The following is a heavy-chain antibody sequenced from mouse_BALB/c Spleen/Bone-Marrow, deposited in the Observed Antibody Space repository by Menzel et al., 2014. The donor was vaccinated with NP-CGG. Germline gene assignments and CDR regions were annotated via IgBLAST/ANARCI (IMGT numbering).Heavy chain of an antibody. D-gene: IGHD2-10*01. J-gene: IGHJ3*01. CDR1: GFTFSDYY. V-gene: IGHV5-12*02. CDR3: ASTYYGNPFAY. Sequence: EVQGVESGGGLVQPGGSLKLSCATSGFTFSDYYMYWVRQTPEKRLEWVAYISNGGGSTYYPDTVKGRFTISRDNAKNSLYLQTSRLKSEDTAMYYCASTYYGNPFAYWGQGTLVTVSA. CDR2: ISNGGGST.